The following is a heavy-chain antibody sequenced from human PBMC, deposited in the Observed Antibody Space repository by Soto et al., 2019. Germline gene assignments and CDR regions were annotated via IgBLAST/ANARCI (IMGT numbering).Heavy chain of an antibody. CDR2: ISYDGSNK. D-gene: IGHD3-3*01. CDR1: GFTFSSYG. V-gene: IGHV3-30*18. CDR3: AKDSEVVIITSWFDP. J-gene: IGHJ5*02. Sequence: VGSLRLSCAASGFTFSSYGMHWVRQAPGKGLEWVAVISYDGSNKYYADSVKGRFTISRDNSKNTLYLQMNSLRAEDTAVYYCAKDSEVVIITSWFDPWGQGTLVTVSS.